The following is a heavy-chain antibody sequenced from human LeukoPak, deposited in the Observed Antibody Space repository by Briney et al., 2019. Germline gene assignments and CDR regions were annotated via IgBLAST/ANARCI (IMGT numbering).Heavy chain of an antibody. CDR3: AKLVVIISFDAFDI. CDR1: GFTFSSYG. Sequence: PGGSLRLSCAASGFTFSSYGMHWVRQAPGKGLEWVAVIWYDGSNKYYADSVKGRFTISRDNSKNTLYLQMNSLRAEDTAVYYCAKLVVIISFDAFDIWGQGTMVTVSS. CDR2: IWYDGSNK. V-gene: IGHV3-30*02. J-gene: IGHJ3*02. D-gene: IGHD3-22*01.